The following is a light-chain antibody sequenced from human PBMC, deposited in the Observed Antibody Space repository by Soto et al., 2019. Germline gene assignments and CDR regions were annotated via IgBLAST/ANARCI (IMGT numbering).Light chain of an antibody. J-gene: IGKJ4*01. CDR1: QSISSY. V-gene: IGKV1-39*01. CDR3: QESYSTPLT. CDR2: AAS. Sequence: DIQMTPSPSSLSASVGDRVTITCRASQSISSYLNWYQQKPGKAPQLLIYAASSLQSVVPSRFSSSGSGTDFTLTISSLQPEDVATYDCQESYSTPLTFGGGTKVYIK.